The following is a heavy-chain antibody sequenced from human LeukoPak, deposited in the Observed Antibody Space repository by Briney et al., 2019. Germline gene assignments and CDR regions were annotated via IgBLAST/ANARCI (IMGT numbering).Heavy chain of an antibody. D-gene: IGHD5-24*01. V-gene: IGHV3-48*03. J-gene: IGHJ4*02. Sequence: GGSLRLSCAASGFTFSSYEMNWVRQAPGKGLEWISYISSSGSTIYYADSVKGRFTISRDNAKSSLYLQMNSLRAEDTAVYYCARAPGWLPFDFWGQGTLVTVSS. CDR2: ISSSGSTI. CDR3: ARAPGWLPFDF. CDR1: GFTFSSYE.